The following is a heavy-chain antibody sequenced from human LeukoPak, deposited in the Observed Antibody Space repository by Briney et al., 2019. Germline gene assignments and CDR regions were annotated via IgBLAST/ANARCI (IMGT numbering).Heavy chain of an antibody. CDR2: IRYDGSNK. V-gene: IGHV3-30*02. CDR3: AKDQYSSSYYFDY. CDR1: GFTFSNHA. D-gene: IGHD6-6*01. Sequence: PGGSLRLSCAASGFTFSNHAMTWVRQAPGKGLEWVAFIRYDGSNKYYTDSVKGRFTISRDNSKNTLYLQMNSLRAEDTAVYYCAKDQYSSSYYFDYWGQGTLVTVSS. J-gene: IGHJ4*02.